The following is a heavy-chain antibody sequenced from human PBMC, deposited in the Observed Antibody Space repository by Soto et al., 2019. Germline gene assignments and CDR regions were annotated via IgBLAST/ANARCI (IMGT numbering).Heavy chain of an antibody. CDR1: GFTFSSYW. Sequence: EVQLVESGGGLVQPGGSLRLSCAASGFTFSSYWMSWVRQAPGKGLEWVANIKQDGSEKYYVDSVKGRFTISRDNAKNSLYLQMTSLRAEDTDVYYCARDSLIAAAGTYTDYYYYGMDVWGQGTTVTVSS. J-gene: IGHJ6*02. V-gene: IGHV3-7*05. CDR2: IKQDGSEK. D-gene: IGHD6-13*01. CDR3: ARDSLIAAAGTYTDYYYYGMDV.